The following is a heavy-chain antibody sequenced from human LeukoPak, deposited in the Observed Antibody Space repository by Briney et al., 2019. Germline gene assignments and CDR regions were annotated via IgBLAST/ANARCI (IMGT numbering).Heavy chain of an antibody. CDR3: ATELVVPATNDY. Sequence: GGSLRLSCASSGFTFNSYAMSWVRQAPGKGLEWLSVISGNGGSTHYADSVKGRFTISRDNSKNTLYLQMNSLRAEDTAVYYCATELVVPATNDYWGQGTLVTVSS. CDR2: ISGNGGST. J-gene: IGHJ4*02. D-gene: IGHD2-2*01. V-gene: IGHV3-23*01. CDR1: GFTFNSYA.